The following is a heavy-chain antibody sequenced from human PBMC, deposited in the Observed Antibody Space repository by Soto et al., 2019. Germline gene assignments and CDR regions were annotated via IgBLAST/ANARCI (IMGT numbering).Heavy chain of an antibody. CDR2: ISGSGGIT. CDR1: GISFNNYA. J-gene: IGHJ4*02. V-gene: IGHV3-23*01. Sequence: GASLRLSCAASGISFNNYAMNWVRQGPGKGLEWVSAISGSGGITFYADSVQGRFTISRDTSKNLLYLQMNSLRAEDTAVYYCAKGQSNGTYRFYFDGWDLGTEVTVAS. CDR3: AKGQSNGTYRFYFDG. D-gene: IGHD1-26*01.